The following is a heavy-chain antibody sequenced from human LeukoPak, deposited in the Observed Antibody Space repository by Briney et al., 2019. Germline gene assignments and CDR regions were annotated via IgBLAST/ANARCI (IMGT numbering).Heavy chain of an antibody. CDR3: ARLDSSGWHIYFDF. CDR1: GGSISSYY. J-gene: IGHJ4*02. Sequence: PSETLSLTCIVSGGSISSYYWSWIRQPPGRGLEWIGYIYYSGSTNYNPSLKGRVTISVDTSKNQFSLKLSSVTAADTAVYYCARLDSSGWHIYFDFWGQGTLVTVSS. CDR2: IYYSGST. D-gene: IGHD6-19*01. V-gene: IGHV4-59*08.